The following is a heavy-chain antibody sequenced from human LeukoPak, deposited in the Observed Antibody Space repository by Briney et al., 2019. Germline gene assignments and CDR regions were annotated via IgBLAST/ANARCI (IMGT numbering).Heavy chain of an antibody. CDR1: GFTFSSYS. D-gene: IGHD5-12*01. CDR3: ARFIVATIRLVYSDY. CDR2: ISSSSSYI. Sequence: PGGSLRLSCAASGFTFSSYSMNWVRQAPGKGLEWVSSISSSSSYIYYADSVKGRFTISRDNAKNSLYLQMNSLRAEDTAVYYCARFIVATIRLVYSDYWGQGTLVTVSS. J-gene: IGHJ4*02. V-gene: IGHV3-21*01.